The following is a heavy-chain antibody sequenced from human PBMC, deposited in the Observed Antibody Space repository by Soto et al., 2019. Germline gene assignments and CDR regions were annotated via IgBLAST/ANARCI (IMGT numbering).Heavy chain of an antibody. V-gene: IGHV3-21*01. J-gene: IGHJ5*02. Sequence: GWCLRLSCAASGITFSAYSMNGVRQAPGEGLEWVSSISDTGRDIYYTDSIKGRLTVSRDNARNSLYLQMNSLRAEDTAVYYCAQSLAANLDWSDAWGQGTLVTVSS. CDR2: ISDTGRDI. CDR1: GITFSAYS. CDR3: AQSLAANLDWSDA. D-gene: IGHD2-15*01.